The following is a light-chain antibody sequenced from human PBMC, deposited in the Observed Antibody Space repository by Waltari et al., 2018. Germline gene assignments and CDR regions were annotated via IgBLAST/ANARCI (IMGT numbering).Light chain of an antibody. Sequence: DIQLTQPPSFLSASVGDRVTFTCRASRDIRNYLVWYQQKSGKAPKLLIFAASTLKSGVPSRFSGSGSGTEFTLTISSLQPEDLATYYCQQPPGTFGGGTKVEIK. CDR1: RDIRNY. J-gene: IGKJ4*01. CDR2: AAS. CDR3: QQPPGT. V-gene: IGKV1-9*01.